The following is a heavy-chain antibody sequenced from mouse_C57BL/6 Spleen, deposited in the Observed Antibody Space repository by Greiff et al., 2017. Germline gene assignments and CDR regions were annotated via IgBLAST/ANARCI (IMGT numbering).Heavy chain of an antibody. CDR3: ARQKTAQATAWFAY. J-gene: IGHJ3*01. Sequence: EVMLVESGGDLVKPGGSLKLSCAASGFTFSSYGMSWVRQTPDKRLEWVATISSGGSYTYYPDSVKGRFPISRDNAKNTLYLQMSSLKSEDTAMYYFARQKTAQATAWFAYGGQGTLVTVSA. CDR1: GFTFSSYG. CDR2: ISSGGSYT. V-gene: IGHV5-6*01. D-gene: IGHD3-2*02.